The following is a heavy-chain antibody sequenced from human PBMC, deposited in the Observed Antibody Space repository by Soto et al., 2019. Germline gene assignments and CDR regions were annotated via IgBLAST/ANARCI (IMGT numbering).Heavy chain of an antibody. CDR2: IWYDGSNK. CDR3: ARDSTYYYDSSGYYQHHYFDY. D-gene: IGHD3-22*01. Sequence: PGGALRLSCAASGFTFSSYGMHWVRQAPGKGLEWVAVIWYDGSNKYYADSVKGRFTISRDNSKNTLYLQMNSLRAEDTAVYYCARDSTYYYDSSGYYQHHYFDYWGQGTLVTVSS. J-gene: IGHJ4*02. CDR1: GFTFSSYG. V-gene: IGHV3-33*01.